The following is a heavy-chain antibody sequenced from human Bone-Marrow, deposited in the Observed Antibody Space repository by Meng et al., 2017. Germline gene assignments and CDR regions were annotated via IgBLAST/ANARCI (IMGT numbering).Heavy chain of an antibody. Sequence: QGELQQWGASLVKPSETLAPTCAVYGGSFSGYYWSWIRQPPGKGLEWIGEINHSGSTNYNPSLKSLVTISVDTSKNQFSLKLSSVTAADTAVYYCAREASPEYYFDYWGQGTLVTVSS. CDR1: GGSFSGYY. V-gene: IGHV4-34*01. J-gene: IGHJ4*02. CDR3: AREASPEYYFDY. D-gene: IGHD1-14*01. CDR2: INHSGST.